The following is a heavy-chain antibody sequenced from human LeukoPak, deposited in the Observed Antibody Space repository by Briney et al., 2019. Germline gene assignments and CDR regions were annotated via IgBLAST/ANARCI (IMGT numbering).Heavy chain of an antibody. J-gene: IGHJ4*02. V-gene: IGHV3-30*18. Sequence: GRTLRLSCAASGFILSAYGMNWVRQAPSNELEWVAVISSDGSGKNYTDSVNGRFNISRDNSQNTLYLQMNRLRTEDTAVYYCAKDGDCGGGGCFPNNFNYWGQGTLVTVSS. CDR3: AKDGDCGGGGCFPNNFNY. CDR1: GFILSAYG. D-gene: IGHD2-15*01. CDR2: ISSDGSGK.